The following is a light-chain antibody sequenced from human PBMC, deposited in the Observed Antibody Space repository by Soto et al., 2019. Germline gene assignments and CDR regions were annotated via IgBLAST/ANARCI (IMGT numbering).Light chain of an antibody. CDR2: EVT. V-gene: IGLV2-14*01. CDR3: SSYTTNITPVV. CDR1: SGDIGGYNY. Sequence: QSVLTQSPSASGSPGQSITISCTGTSGDIGGYNYVSWYQQHPGKAPKLLISEVTNRPSGVSNRFSGSKSGNTASLTISGLQAEDEADYYCSSYTTNITPVVFGGGTKLTVL. J-gene: IGLJ2*01.